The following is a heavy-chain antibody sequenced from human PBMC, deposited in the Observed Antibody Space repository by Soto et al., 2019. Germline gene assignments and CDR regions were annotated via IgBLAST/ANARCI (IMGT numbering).Heavy chain of an antibody. CDR2: FDPEDGET. D-gene: IGHD3-10*01. Sequence: ASVKVSCKVSGYTLTELSMHWVRQAPGKGLEWMGGFDPEDGETIYAQKFQGRVTMTEDTSTDTAYMELSSLRSEDTAVYYCATSTSWFGELLDYWGQGTLGTVSA. CDR1: GYTLTELS. J-gene: IGHJ4*02. CDR3: ATSTSWFGELLDY. V-gene: IGHV1-24*01.